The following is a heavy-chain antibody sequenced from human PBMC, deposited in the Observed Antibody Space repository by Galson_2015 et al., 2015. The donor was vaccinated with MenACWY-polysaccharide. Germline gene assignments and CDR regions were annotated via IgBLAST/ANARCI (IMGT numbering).Heavy chain of an antibody. Sequence: SLRLSCAASGFTFSSFAMSWVRQAPGKGLEWVSGISTSGAGTFYADSVKGRFTISRDNSKSTLYLQMNTLRAEDTAVYYCAKDRPQNYGGVFADYWGQGILVTVSS. CDR2: ISTSGAGT. J-gene: IGHJ4*02. D-gene: IGHD4/OR15-4a*01. CDR1: GFTFSSFA. CDR3: AKDRPQNYGGVFADY. V-gene: IGHV3-23*01.